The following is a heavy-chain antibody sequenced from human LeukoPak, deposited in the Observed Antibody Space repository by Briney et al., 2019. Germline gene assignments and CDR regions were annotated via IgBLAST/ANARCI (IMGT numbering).Heavy chain of an antibody. D-gene: IGHD3/OR15-3a*01. J-gene: IGHJ4*02. V-gene: IGHV3-30*04. CDR2: ISYDGSVQ. CDR1: GFTFSHYA. Sequence: PGRSLRLSCAASGFTFSHYAMYWVRQAPGKGLEWVALISYDGSVQYYADSVKGRFTISRDSPKSTLYLQMNSLRPEDTAVYYCARERTGFYAEYWGQGTLVTVSS. CDR3: ARERTGFYAEY.